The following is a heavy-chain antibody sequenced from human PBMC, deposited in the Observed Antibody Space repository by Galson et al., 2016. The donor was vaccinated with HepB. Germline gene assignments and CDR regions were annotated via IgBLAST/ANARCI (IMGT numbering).Heavy chain of an antibody. Sequence: SLRLSCAVSGISVSSYAMNWVRQAPGKGLEWVFRISGGGVNTYYGDSVEGRFTISRDNSKNTLYLQMNSLRVEDTALYYCAKGSYSSGSAVNWFDPWGQGTLVTVSS. J-gene: IGHJ5*02. CDR1: GISVSSYA. CDR2: ISGGGVNT. CDR3: AKGSYSSGSAVNWFDP. V-gene: IGHV3-23*01. D-gene: IGHD6-19*01.